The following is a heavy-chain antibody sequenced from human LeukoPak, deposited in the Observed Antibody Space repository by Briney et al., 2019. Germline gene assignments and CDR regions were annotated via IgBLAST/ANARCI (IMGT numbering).Heavy chain of an antibody. CDR1: GGSISSYY. D-gene: IGHD3-16*01. V-gene: IGHV4-59*01. CDR2: IYYSGST. CDR3: ARDGGNESWGD. Sequence: SETLSLTCTVSGGSISSYYWSWIRQPPGKGLEWIGYIYYSGSTNYNPSLKSRVTISVDTSKNQFSLKLSSVTAADTAVYYCARDGGNESWGDWGQGTLVTVSS. J-gene: IGHJ4*02.